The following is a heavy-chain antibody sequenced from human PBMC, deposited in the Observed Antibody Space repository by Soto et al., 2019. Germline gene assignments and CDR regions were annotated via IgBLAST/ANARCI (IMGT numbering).Heavy chain of an antibody. CDR1: GFTFSKYA. CDR3: GMQYDY. J-gene: IGHJ4*02. V-gene: IGHV3-23*01. CDR2: INAGGNST. Sequence: LRLSCAASGFTFSKYAMSWVRQAPGKGLEWVSAINAGGNSTKSADSVKGRFTISRDNSKNTVYLQMNNLRAEDTAIYYCGMQYDYWGQGTLVTVSS.